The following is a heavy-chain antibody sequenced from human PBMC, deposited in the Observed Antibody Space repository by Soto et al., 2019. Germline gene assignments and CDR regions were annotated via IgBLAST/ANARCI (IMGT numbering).Heavy chain of an antibody. CDR3: AKAHSNYAGRFSYYYMDV. D-gene: IGHD4-4*01. Sequence: GASVKVSCKASGYTFRSYGISWVRQAPGQGLEWMGWISGYNGNTHYSQKFQGKVTMTTDTSTSTAYMELRNLRSDDTAVYYCAKAHSNYAGRFSYYYMDVWGTGTMVTVSS. J-gene: IGHJ6*03. V-gene: IGHV1-18*01. CDR2: ISGYNGNT. CDR1: GYTFRSYG.